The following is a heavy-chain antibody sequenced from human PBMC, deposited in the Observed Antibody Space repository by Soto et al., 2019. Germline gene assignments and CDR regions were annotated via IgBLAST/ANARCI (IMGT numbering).Heavy chain of an antibody. CDR3: ATLPPRSLVVVLPIPT. CDR1: GASISSTNW. V-gene: IGHV4-4*02. Sequence: QVQLQESGPRLVKPSGTLSLTCAVSGASISSTNWWTWVRQPPGKGLEWIGEIYHTGSTKYNPSLKSRVTKSREKHYKQSTLKLSSLITVDTAVYYYATLPPRSLVVVLPIPTWGQGTLVTVSS. J-gene: IGHJ1*01. D-gene: IGHD2-15*01. CDR2: IYHTGST.